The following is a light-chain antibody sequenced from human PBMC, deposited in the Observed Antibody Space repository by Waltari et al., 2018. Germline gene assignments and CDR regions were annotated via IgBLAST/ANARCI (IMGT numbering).Light chain of an antibody. V-gene: IGKV3-20*01. Sequence: CRASQSVGSSSLDWYKQKPGQAHRIVIYRASRRATGIPDMFSVCGSGTDFSLNISRLEPEDFAVYYCQQHGTLPGTFGQGTKVEIK. CDR3: QQHGTLPGT. CDR2: RAS. J-gene: IGKJ1*01. CDR1: QSVGSSS.